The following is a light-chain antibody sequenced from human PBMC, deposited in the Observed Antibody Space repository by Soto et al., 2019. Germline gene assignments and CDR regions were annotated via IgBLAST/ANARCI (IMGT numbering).Light chain of an antibody. V-gene: IGLV2-14*01. J-gene: IGLJ1*01. CDR3: GSITRSSTSV. CDR1: SSDFGGYSY. CDR2: EVS. Sequence: QSVLTQPASVSGSPGQSITISCTGASSDFGGYSYVSWYQLHPGKTPKLVIYEVSNRPPGVSHRFSGSKSGDTASLTISGIQAEDEGDYYCGSITRSSTSVFGTGTKVTVL.